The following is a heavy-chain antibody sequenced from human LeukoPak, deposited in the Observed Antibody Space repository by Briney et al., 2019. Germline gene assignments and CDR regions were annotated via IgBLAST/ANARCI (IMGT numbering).Heavy chain of an antibody. J-gene: IGHJ6*03. CDR3: AKSTVGAYYYYYMDV. CDR2: IYYSGST. V-gene: IGHV4-59*01. Sequence: SETLSLTCTVSGGSISSYYWCWIRQPPGKGLEWIGCIYYSGSTNYNPSLKSRVTISVGTSKNQFSLKLTSVTAADTAVYYCAKSTVGAYYYYYMDVWGKGTTVTVSS. D-gene: IGHD4-23*01. CDR1: GGSISSYY.